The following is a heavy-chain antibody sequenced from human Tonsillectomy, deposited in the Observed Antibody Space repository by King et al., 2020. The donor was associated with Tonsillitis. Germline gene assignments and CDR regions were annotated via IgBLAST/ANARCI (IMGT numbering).Heavy chain of an antibody. Sequence: VQLVESGGGLVQPGGSLRLSCAASGFALSSYTMNWVRQAPGKGLEWVSYISSSSSTIYYADSVKGRFIISRDNAKNSVYLQMNSPRVEDTAVYYCARDRGYDFWNAAGALDIWGQGTMVTVSS. CDR2: ISSSSSTI. V-gene: IGHV3-48*01. D-gene: IGHD3-3*01. CDR1: GFALSSYT. CDR3: ARDRGYDFWNAAGALDI. J-gene: IGHJ3*02.